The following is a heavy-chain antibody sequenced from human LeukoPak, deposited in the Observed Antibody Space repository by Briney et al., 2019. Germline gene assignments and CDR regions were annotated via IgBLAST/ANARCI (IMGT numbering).Heavy chain of an antibody. D-gene: IGHD3-10*01. CDR3: ARLQFRGSVGGDY. V-gene: IGHV4-39*01. CDR1: GGSISSSDYF. CDR2: ISHSRGT. Sequence: PSETLSLTCTVSGGSISSSDYFWGWIRQPPEKGLEWIGSISHSRGTHYNPSLKSRLTVAVDTSKNQFSLRLSSVTAADTAVYYCARLQFRGSVGGDYWGRGTLVTVSS. J-gene: IGHJ4*02.